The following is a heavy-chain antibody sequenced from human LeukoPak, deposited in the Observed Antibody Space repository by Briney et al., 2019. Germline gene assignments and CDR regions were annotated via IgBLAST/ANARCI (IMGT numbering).Heavy chain of an antibody. CDR2: IYYSGST. CDR3: ARVFTRSKPRLWFDP. Sequence: KPSETLSLTCTVSGGSVSSGSYYWSWIRQPPGKGLEWIGYIYYSGSTNYNPSLKSRVTISVDTSKNQFSLKLSSVTAADTAVYYCARVFTRSKPRLWFDPWGQGTLVTVSS. J-gene: IGHJ5*02. CDR1: GGSVSSGSYY. V-gene: IGHV4-61*01.